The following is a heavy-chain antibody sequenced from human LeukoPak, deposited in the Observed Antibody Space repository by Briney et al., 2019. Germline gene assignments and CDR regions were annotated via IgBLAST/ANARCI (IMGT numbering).Heavy chain of an antibody. D-gene: IGHD3-16*01. CDR2: IRGNGET. V-gene: IGHV3-23*01. CDR1: GLSLSSFA. J-gene: IGHJ4*02. Sequence: GGSLTLSCAAWGLSLSSFAMRWVRQGPATGLEWVSSIRGNGETFYTDSVKGGFTLSSGSTRNTVYFQLNNLRVEDTAIYYCAKASWVSSTDAVRWGQGTLVTVSS. CDR3: AKASWVSSTDAVR.